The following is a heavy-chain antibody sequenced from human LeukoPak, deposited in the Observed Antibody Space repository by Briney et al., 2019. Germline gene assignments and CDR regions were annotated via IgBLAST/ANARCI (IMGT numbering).Heavy chain of an antibody. D-gene: IGHD3-16*01. J-gene: IGHJ3*02. CDR1: GYTFTGYF. Sequence: ASVKVSCKPSGYTFTGYFLHWVRQAPGQGLEWMGWINPNSGGTNFAQKFQGRVTMTRDTSITTTYMELSRLRSDDTAVYFCAKPYLGSALDIWGQGTMVTVSS. CDR2: INPNSGGT. V-gene: IGHV1-2*02. CDR3: AKPYLGSALDI.